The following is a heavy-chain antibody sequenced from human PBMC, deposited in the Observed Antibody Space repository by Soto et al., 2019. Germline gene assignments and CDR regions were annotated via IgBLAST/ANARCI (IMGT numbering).Heavy chain of an antibody. J-gene: IGHJ6*02. V-gene: IGHV3-30-3*01. D-gene: IGHD5-18*01. Sequence: PGGSLRLSCAASGFTFSSYAMHWVRQAPGKGLEWVAVISYDGSNKYYADSVKGRFTISRDNSKNTLYLQMNSLRAEDTAVYYCARVGYSYGHPYYYYYYGMDVWGQGTTVTVSS. CDR1: GFTFSSYA. CDR2: ISYDGSNK. CDR3: ARVGYSYGHPYYYYYYGMDV.